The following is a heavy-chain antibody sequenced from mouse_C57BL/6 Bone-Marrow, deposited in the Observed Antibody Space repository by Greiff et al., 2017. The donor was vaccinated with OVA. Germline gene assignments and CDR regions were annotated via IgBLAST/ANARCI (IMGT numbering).Heavy chain of an antibody. CDR3: AIRGYYDYDLNWYFDV. Sequence: QVQLQQPGAELVKPGASVKVSCKASGYTFTSYWMHWVKQRPGQGLEWIGRIHPSDSDTNYNQKFKGKATLTVDKSSSTAYMQLSSLTSEDSAVYYCAIRGYYDYDLNWYFDVWGTGTTVTVSS. V-gene: IGHV1-74*01. J-gene: IGHJ1*03. CDR1: GYTFTSYW. D-gene: IGHD2-4*01. CDR2: IHPSDSDT.